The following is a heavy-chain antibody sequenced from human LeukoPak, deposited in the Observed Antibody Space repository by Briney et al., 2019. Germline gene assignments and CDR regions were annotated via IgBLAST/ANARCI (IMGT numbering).Heavy chain of an antibody. Sequence: ASVKVSCKTSGYTFIHYYMHWVRQASGEGFVWMGIVDPGGDIATYAQKFQGRVTLTTDTSTSTFYMELRSLRSEDTAIYYCARDSLGVRRFGHWGQGNPVPVPS. V-gene: IGHV1-46*01. D-gene: IGHD2-8*01. CDR2: VDPGGDIA. CDR3: ARDSLGVRRFGH. J-gene: IGHJ4*02. CDR1: GYTFIHYY.